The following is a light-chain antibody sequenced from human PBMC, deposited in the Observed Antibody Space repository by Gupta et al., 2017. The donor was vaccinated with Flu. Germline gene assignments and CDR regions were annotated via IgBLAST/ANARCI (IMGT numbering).Light chain of an antibody. CDR1: QRVGSW. CDR2: QSS. V-gene: IGKV1-5*03. CDR3: QQYSNNPLT. J-gene: IGKJ4*01. Sequence: DRVTITCRTSQRVGSWLALYRQQPGKAPEIRIQQSSNLNSGIPSRFSGSGSGTGFNLTISSLQPDDFATYDCQQYSNNPLTFGGGTKVEIK.